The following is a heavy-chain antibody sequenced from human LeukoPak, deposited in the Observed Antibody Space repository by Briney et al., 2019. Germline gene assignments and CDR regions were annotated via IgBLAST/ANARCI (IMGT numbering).Heavy chain of an antibody. D-gene: IGHD4-11*01. CDR3: ARVATVTKYYFDY. CDR1: GGTFSSYA. CDR2: IIPIFGTA. J-gene: IGHJ4*02. V-gene: IGHV1-69*05. Sequence: SVKVSCKASGGTFSSYAISWVRQAPGPRLEWMGGIIPIFGTANYAQKFQGRVTITTDESTSTAYMELSSLRSEDTAVYYCARVATVTKYYFDYWGQGTLVTASS.